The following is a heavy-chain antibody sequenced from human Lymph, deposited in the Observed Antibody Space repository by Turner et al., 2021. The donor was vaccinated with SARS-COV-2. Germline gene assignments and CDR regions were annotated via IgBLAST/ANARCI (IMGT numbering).Heavy chain of an antibody. CDR3: ARGPMYYDILTGYYDPYYFDY. CDR2: FYSGGST. J-gene: IGHJ4*02. D-gene: IGHD3-9*01. V-gene: IGHV3-53*01. CDR1: GFTVSSNY. Sequence: EVQLVESGGGLIQPGGSLRLSCAASGFTVSSNYMTWVRQAPGKGLEWVSVFYSGGSTYYADSVKGRFTISRDNSKNTLYLQMNSLRAEDTAVYYCARGPMYYDILTGYYDPYYFDYWGQGTLVTVSS.